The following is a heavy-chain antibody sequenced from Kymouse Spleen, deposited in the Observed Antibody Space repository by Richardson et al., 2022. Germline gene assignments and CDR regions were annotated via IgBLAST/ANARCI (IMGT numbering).Heavy chain of an antibody. CDR2: INHSGST. Sequence: QVQLQQWGAGLLKPSETLSLTCAVYGGSFSGYYWSWIRQPPGKGLEWIGEINHSGSTNYNPSLKSRVTISVDTSKNQFSLKLSSVTAADTAVYYCARGRAVAGTDYYYGMDVWGQGTTVTVSS. V-gene: IGHV4-34*01. D-gene: IGHD6-19*01. CDR1: GGSFSGYY. J-gene: IGHJ6*02. CDR3: ARGRAVAGTDYYYGMDV.